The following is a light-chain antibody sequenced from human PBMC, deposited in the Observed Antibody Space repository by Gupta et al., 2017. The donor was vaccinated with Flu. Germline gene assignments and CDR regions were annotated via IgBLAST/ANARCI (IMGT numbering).Light chain of an antibody. CDR3: QQSYVTPYT. CDR1: PSISSF. CDR2: AAS. J-gene: IGKJ3*01. Sequence: DIEMSQSPSSLSASVGDRVTITVRARPSISSFVNWYQQKPGKAPNLLIYAASSLQSGVPSRFSVSGSGTDFNLNVSRLQPEDFATYYCQQSYVTPYTFGHGTKVEIK. V-gene: IGKV1-39*01.